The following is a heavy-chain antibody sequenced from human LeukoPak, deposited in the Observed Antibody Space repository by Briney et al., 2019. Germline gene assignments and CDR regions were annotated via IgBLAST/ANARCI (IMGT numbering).Heavy chain of an antibody. Sequence: PSETLSLTCAVYGGSFSGYYWSWIRQPPGKGLEWIGEINHSGSTNYNPSLKSRVTISVDTSKNQFSLKLSSVTAADTAAYYCARGIRYVWGSYRYDYWGQGTLVTVSS. CDR1: GGSFSGYY. J-gene: IGHJ4*02. V-gene: IGHV4-34*01. D-gene: IGHD3-16*02. CDR2: INHSGST. CDR3: ARGIRYVWGSYRYDY.